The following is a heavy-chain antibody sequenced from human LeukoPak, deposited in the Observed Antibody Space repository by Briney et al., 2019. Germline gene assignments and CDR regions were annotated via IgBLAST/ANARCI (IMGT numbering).Heavy chain of an antibody. CDR3: AKDLGWELLVNYYYYMDV. V-gene: IGHV3-23*01. D-gene: IGHD1-26*01. CDR1: GFTFSSYG. Sequence: PGGSLRLSCAASGFTFSSYGMSWVRQAPGKGLEWVSAISGSGGSTYYADSVKGRFTISRDNSKNTLYLQMNSLRAEDTAVYYCAKDLGWELLVNYYYYMDVWGKGTTVTISS. CDR2: ISGSGGST. J-gene: IGHJ6*03.